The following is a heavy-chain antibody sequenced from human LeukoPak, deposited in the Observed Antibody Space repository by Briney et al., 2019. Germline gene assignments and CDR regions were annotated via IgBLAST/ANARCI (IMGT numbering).Heavy chain of an antibody. D-gene: IGHD1-26*01. V-gene: IGHV5-51*01. CDR3: ARQYSGSYYLGAFDI. Sequence: GESLKISCKGSGYSFTSYWIGWVRQMPGKGLEWMGIIYPGDSDTRYSPSFQGQVTISADKSISTAYLQWSSLKASDTAMYYCARQYSGSYYLGAFDIWGQGTLVTVSS. J-gene: IGHJ4*02. CDR2: IYPGDSDT. CDR1: GYSFTSYW.